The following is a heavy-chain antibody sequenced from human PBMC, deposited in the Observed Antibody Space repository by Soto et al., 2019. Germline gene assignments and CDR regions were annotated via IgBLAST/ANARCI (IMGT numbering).Heavy chain of an antibody. Sequence: SETLSLTCTVSGGSISSYYWSWIRQPPGKGLEWIVYITYSGSTNYNPSLKSRVTISVDTSNAQFSLRLSSVTAADTAVYYCARGKVGSSASFDYWGQGTLVTVSS. CDR1: GGSISSYY. CDR2: ITYSGST. V-gene: IGHV4-59*01. J-gene: IGHJ4*02. D-gene: IGHD6-6*01. CDR3: ARGKVGSSASFDY.